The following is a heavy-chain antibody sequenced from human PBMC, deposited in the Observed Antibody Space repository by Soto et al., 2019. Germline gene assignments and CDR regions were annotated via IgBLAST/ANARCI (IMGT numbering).Heavy chain of an antibody. J-gene: IGHJ4*02. Sequence: QVQLVESGGGVVQPGRSLRLSCAASGFTFSSYGMHWVRQAPGKGLEWVAVIWYDGSNKYYADSVKGRFTISRDNSKNTLYLQMNSLRAEDTAVYYCARDMGFTVTIDYWGQGTLVTVSS. CDR3: ARDMGFTVTIDY. CDR2: IWYDGSNK. CDR1: GFTFSSYG. V-gene: IGHV3-33*01. D-gene: IGHD4-17*01.